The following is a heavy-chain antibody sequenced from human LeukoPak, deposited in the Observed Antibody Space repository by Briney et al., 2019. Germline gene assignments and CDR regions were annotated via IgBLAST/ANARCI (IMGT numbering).Heavy chain of an antibody. CDR1: GGSISSSSYY. J-gene: IGHJ2*01. CDR3: AMSYYYDSSGYPWYFDL. Sequence: PSETLSLTCTVSGGSISSSSYYWGWIRQPPGKGLEWIGSIYYSGSTYYNPSLKSRVTISVDTSKNQFSLKLSSVTAADTAVYYCAMSYYYDSSGYPWYFDLWGRGTLVTVSS. D-gene: IGHD3-22*01. CDR2: IYYSGST. V-gene: IGHV4-39*01.